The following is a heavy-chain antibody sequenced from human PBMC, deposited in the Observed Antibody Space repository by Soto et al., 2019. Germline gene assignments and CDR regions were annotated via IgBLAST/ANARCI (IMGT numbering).Heavy chain of an antibody. J-gene: IGHJ3*02. CDR2: IDPSDSYT. Sequence: PGESLKISCKGSGYSFTIYWISWVRQMPGKGLEWMGRIDPSDSYTNYSPSFQGHVTISADKSISTAYLQWSSLKASDTAMYYCATQTXLYCSGGSCYTPDAFDIWGQGTMVTVSS. D-gene: IGHD2-15*01. CDR3: ATQTXLYCSGGSCYTPDAFDI. V-gene: IGHV5-10-1*01. CDR1: GYSFTIYW.